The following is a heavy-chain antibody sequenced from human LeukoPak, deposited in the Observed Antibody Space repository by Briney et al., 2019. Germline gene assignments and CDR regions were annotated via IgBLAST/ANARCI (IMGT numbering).Heavy chain of an antibody. D-gene: IGHD3-9*01. CDR1: GGSFSDYY. CDR2: INHSGST. CDR3: ARVLPLPYYDILTGYYGSGWFDP. J-gene: IGHJ5*02. V-gene: IGHV4-34*01. Sequence: SETLSLTCAVYGGSFSDYYWSWIRQPPGKGLEWIGEINHSGSTKYNPSLRSRVTISVDTSKNQFSLKLSSVTAADTAVYYCARVLPLPYYDILTGYYGSGWFDPWGQGTLVTVSS.